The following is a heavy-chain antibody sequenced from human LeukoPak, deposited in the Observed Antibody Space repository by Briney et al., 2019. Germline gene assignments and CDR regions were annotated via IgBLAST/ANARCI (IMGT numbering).Heavy chain of an antibody. V-gene: IGHV4-4*07. Sequence: SETLSLTCTVSGGSISSYFWSWLRQPAGNGLEWIGRFYASGSTIYNPSLKSRVTISVDRSMNQFSLNLSSVTAADTAVYYCAREVVAATFDNWGQGTLVTVSS. CDR1: GGSISSYF. J-gene: IGHJ4*02. D-gene: IGHD2-15*01. CDR2: FYASGST. CDR3: AREVVAATFDN.